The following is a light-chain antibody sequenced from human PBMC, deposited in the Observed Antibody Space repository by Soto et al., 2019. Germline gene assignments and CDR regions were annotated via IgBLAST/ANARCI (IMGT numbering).Light chain of an antibody. CDR3: QQYYISWS. Sequence: DIQMTQSPSTRSAWGGDVGTSAVRARQFVSSFLGWYQQKPGKVPKLLIFDVSILASGVPSRFSGSGSGTEFTLTISSLQTEDFATYSCQQYYISWSFGQGTKVDIK. CDR1: QFVSSF. J-gene: IGKJ1*01. V-gene: IGKV1-5*01. CDR2: DVS.